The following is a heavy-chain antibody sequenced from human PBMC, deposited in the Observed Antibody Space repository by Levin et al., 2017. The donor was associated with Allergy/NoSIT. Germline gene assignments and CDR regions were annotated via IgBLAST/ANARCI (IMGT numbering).Heavy chain of an antibody. J-gene: IGHJ6*02. Sequence: QTGGSLRLSCAASGLTFSSYAMHWVRQAPGKGLEWVAVISYDGYNKHYADSVKGRFTISRDNSKNTLYLQMSRLRAEDTAVYYCAKDRQDCSGGTCSNYDYYYGMDVWGQGTTVTVSS. CDR2: ISYDGYNK. CDR1: GLTFSSYA. D-gene: IGHD2-15*01. V-gene: IGHV3-30-3*01. CDR3: AKDRQDCSGGTCSNYDYYYGMDV.